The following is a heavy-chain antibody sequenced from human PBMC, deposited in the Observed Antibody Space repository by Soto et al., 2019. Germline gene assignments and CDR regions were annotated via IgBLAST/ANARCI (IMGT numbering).Heavy chain of an antibody. CDR1: GGSISSGGYS. J-gene: IGHJ5*02. Sequence: QLQLQESGSGLVKPSQTLSLTCAVSGGSISSGGYSWSWFRQSPGKGLEWIGYIYHNRNTYYNPSLKSRVTISVDRSKNQFSLKLSSVTAADTAMYYCARVPSPWGQGTLVTVSS. CDR3: ARVPSP. CDR2: IYHNRNT. V-gene: IGHV4-30-2*06.